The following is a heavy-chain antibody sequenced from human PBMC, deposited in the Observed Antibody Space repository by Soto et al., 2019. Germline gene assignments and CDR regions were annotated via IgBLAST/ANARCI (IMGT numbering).Heavy chain of an antibody. J-gene: IGHJ6*02. V-gene: IGHV1-18*01. Sequence: ASVKVSCKASGYTFTSYGISWVRQAPGQGLEWMGWISAYNGNTNYAQKLQGRVTMTTDTSTSTAYMELRSLRSDDTAVYYCARDRGITIFGVVKNGMDVWGQGTTVTVSS. CDR3: ARDRGITIFGVVKNGMDV. D-gene: IGHD3-3*01. CDR2: ISAYNGNT. CDR1: GYTFTSYG.